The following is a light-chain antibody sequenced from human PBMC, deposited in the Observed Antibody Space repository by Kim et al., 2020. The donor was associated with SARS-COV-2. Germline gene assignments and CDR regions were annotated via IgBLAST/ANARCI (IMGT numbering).Light chain of an antibody. CDR1: IIDVRGYNY. CDR2: EGS. Sequence: GQSITIYRTGTIIDVRGYNYVSWYKQHPGKAPILMIFEGSNRPSGVSDRVSGSKSGNTASLTISGLQAEDEADYHCSSYTTGTTLVFGTGTKVTVL. CDR3: SSYTTGTTLV. J-gene: IGLJ1*01. V-gene: IGLV2-14*03.